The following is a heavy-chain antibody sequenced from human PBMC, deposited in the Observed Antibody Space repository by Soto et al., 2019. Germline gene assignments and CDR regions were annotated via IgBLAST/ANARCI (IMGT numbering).Heavy chain of an antibody. V-gene: IGHV3-23*01. CDR3: ANFRGDYTFDS. D-gene: IGHD4-17*01. CDR2: ISGGGGST. CDR1: GFTFSSYA. J-gene: IGHJ4*02. Sequence: GGSLRLSCAASGFTFSSYAMSWVRQAPGKGLDWVSAISGGGGSTYYADSVKGRFTISRDNSKNTLYLQMNSLRAEDTAVYYCANFRGDYTFDSWGQGTLVTVSS.